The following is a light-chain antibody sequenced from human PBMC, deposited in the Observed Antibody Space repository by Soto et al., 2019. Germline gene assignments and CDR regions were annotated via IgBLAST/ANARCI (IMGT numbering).Light chain of an antibody. CDR3: QQLQRTPFT. CDR2: GTS. J-gene: IGKJ3*01. CDR1: QDISRY. Sequence: QLTQSPSSLSASVGDRVTITCRASQDISRYLAWYQQKAGKAPKLLIYGTSTLQSGVPSRFSAFGSGTEFTLTISSLQPEDFATYHCQQLQRTPFTFGPGTTMDV. V-gene: IGKV1-9*01.